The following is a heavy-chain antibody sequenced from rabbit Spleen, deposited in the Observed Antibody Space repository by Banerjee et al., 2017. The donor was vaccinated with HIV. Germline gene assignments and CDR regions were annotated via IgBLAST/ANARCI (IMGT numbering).Heavy chain of an antibody. D-gene: IGHD2-1*01. V-gene: IGHV1S45*01. CDR2: VYNGRSGST. Sequence: QEQLVESGGGLVQPEGSLTLTCTASGFSFSSSYYMCWVRQAPGKRPEWLACVYNGRSGSTYYASWAKGRFTISKTSSTTVTLQLNSLTAADTATYFCARGTGDDDTGWTLWGPGTLVTVS. CDR3: ARGTGDDDTGWTL. CDR1: GFSFSSSYY. J-gene: IGHJ4*01.